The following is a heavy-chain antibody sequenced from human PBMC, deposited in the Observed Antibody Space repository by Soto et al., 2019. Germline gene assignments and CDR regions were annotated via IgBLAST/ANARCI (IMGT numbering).Heavy chain of an antibody. J-gene: IGHJ6*02. CDR2: ISYDGSNK. Sequence: PGGSLRLSCAASGSTFSSYGMHWVRQAPGKGLEWVAVISYDGSNKYYAASVKGRFTISRDNSKNTLYLQMTSLRAEDTAVYYCAKEGMFRGYYYYGMDVWGQGTTVTVSS. CDR3: AKEGMFRGYYYYGMDV. D-gene: IGHD3-10*01. CDR1: GSTFSSYG. V-gene: IGHV3-30*18.